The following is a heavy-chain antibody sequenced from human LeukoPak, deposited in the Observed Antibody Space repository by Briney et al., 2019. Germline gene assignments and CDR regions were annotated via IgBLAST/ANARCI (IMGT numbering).Heavy chain of an antibody. Sequence: GRSLRLSCAAPGFTFSSYAMHWVRQAPGKGLEWVAVISYDGSNKYYADSVKGRFTISRDNSKNTLYLQMNSLRAEDTAVYYCARDDADIYYYGMDVWGQGTTVTVSS. V-gene: IGHV3-30-3*01. J-gene: IGHJ6*02. CDR1: GFTFSSYA. CDR2: ISYDGSNK. CDR3: ARDDADIYYYGMDV.